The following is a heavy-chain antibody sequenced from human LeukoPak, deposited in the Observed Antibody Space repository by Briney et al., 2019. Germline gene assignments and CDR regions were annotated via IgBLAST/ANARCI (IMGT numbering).Heavy chain of an antibody. Sequence: GGSLRLSCAASGFAFSSYAMSWVRQAPGKGLEWVSAISGSGITTYYADSVKGRFTISRDNSKNTLYLQMNSLRAEDTALYYCAKVSSGWYWNYFDYWGQGTLVTVSS. J-gene: IGHJ4*02. D-gene: IGHD6-19*01. CDR2: ISGSGITT. CDR3: AKVSSGWYWNYFDY. CDR1: GFAFSSYA. V-gene: IGHV3-23*01.